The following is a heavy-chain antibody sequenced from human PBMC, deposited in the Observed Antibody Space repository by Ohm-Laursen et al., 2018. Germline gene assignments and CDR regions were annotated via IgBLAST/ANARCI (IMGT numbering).Heavy chain of an antibody. D-gene: IGHD3-22*01. CDR3: ARDDPGGYYDSSGNNDAFDI. Sequence: GASVKVSCKASGYTFTSYGISWVRQAPGQGLEWMGGIIPIFGTANYAQKFQGRVTITADESTSTAYMELSSLRSEDTAVYYCARDDPGGYYDSSGNNDAFDIWGQGTMVTVSS. V-gene: IGHV1-69*13. CDR1: GYTFTSYG. CDR2: IIPIFGTA. J-gene: IGHJ3*02.